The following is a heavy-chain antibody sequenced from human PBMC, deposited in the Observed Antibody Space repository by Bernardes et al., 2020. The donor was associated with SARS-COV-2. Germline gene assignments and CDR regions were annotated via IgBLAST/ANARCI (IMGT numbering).Heavy chain of an antibody. V-gene: IGHV4-59*01. CDR2: INYSGST. CDR1: LGSISSNS. Sequence: SETLSLTCTVSLGSISSNSWSWIRQPPGKGLEFIGYINYSGSTNYNPSLKSRVTISVDTSKNQFSLKLSSETDADTAVYYCARDPLIGYFDYWGQGILVTVSS. CDR3: ARDPLIGYFDY. J-gene: IGHJ4*02.